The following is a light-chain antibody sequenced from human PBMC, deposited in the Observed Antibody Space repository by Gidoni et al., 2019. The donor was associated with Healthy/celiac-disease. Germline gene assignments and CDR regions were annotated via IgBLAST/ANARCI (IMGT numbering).Light chain of an antibody. Sequence: DIQMTQSPSSLSASVGDRVTITCRASQSISSHLNWYQQKPGKAPKHLIYAASSLQSGVPSRFSGSGSGTDFTLTISSLQPEEFATYYCQQSYSTPLTFGGGTKVEIK. V-gene: IGKV1-39*01. J-gene: IGKJ4*01. CDR1: QSISSH. CDR2: AAS. CDR3: QQSYSTPLT.